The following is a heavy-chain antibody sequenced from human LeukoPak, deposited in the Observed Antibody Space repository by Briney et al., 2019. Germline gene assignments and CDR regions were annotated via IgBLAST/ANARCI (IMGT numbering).Heavy chain of an antibody. D-gene: IGHD4-17*01. CDR1: GGTFRNYA. CDR3: AREDYDDYGLDV. J-gene: IGHJ6*02. CDR2: IIPLFGAP. Sequence: ASVKVSCKASGGTFRNYAVSWVRQAPGQGLEWMGGIIPLFGAPNYAQKFQDRVTITMDESTSTAYLELSSLRSGDTAVYYCAREDYDDYGLDVWGQGTTVTVSS. V-gene: IGHV1-69*05.